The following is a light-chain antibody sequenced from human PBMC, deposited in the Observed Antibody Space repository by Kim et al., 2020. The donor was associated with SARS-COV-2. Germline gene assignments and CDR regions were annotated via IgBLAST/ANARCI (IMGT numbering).Light chain of an antibody. J-gene: IGLJ2*01. CDR2: RNN. Sequence: PGQRVTSSCSGSSSNIGSNYVYWYQQLPGTAPKLLIYRNNQRPSGVPDRFSGSKSGTSAYLAISGLRSEDEADYYCAAWDDSLREVFGGGTQLTVL. V-gene: IGLV1-47*01. CDR3: AAWDDSLREV. CDR1: SSNIGSNY.